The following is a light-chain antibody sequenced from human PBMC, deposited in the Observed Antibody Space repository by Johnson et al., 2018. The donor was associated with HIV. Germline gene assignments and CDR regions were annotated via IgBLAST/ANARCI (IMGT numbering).Light chain of an antibody. V-gene: IGLV1-51*01. CDR3: GTWDTSLSGGGV. CDR1: SSNIGNNY. CDR2: YNN. Sequence: QSVLTQPPSVSAAPGQKVTISCSGSSSNIGNNYAESWCHRLPGTAPKLLIYYNNKRPSGIPDRFSGSKSGTSATLGITGLPTGDEADYYCGTWDTSLSGGGVFGTGTTVTVL. J-gene: IGLJ1*01.